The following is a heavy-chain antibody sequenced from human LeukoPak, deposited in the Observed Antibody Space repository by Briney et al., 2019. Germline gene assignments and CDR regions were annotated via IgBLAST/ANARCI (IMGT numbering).Heavy chain of an antibody. CDR3: ARDANSGYDYNGDY. D-gene: IGHD5-12*01. Sequence: GESLRLSCAASGFTFGNYAMAWVRQAPGKGLEWVANIKQDGSEKYYVDSVKGRFTISRDNAKNSLYLQMNSLRAEDTAVYYCARDANSGYDYNGDYWGQGTLVTVSS. CDR1: GFTFGNYA. J-gene: IGHJ4*02. V-gene: IGHV3-7*03. CDR2: IKQDGSEK.